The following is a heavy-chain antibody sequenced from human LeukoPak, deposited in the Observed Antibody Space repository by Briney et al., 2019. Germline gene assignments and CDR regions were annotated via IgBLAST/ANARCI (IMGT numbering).Heavy chain of an antibody. D-gene: IGHD3/OR15-3a*01. Sequence: ASVKVSCKASGYTFTDYTVNWVRQAPGQGLEWMGWINTNTGNPTYAQGFTGRFVFSLDTSVTTAYLQISGLKAEDSAIYYCARGGPYDYWGQGTLVTVSS. CDR3: ARGGPYDY. CDR1: GYTFTDYT. CDR2: INTNTGNP. J-gene: IGHJ4*02. V-gene: IGHV7-4-1*02.